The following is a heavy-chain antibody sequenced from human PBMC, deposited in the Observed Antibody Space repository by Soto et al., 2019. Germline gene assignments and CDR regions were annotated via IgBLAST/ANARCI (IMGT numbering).Heavy chain of an antibody. J-gene: IGHJ5*01. CDR1: GFTFGRYG. D-gene: IGHD2-2*01. Sequence: GGSLRLSCAASGFTFGRYGMNWLRQAPGKGLEWVASISSSTSYVYYADSVKGRFSTSRDNAKNILYLEMYALRTEDTAVYYCARDPSEGRVGNWFESWGQGTRVTVSS. V-gene: IGHV3-21*06. CDR3: ARDPSEGRVGNWFES. CDR2: ISSSTSYV.